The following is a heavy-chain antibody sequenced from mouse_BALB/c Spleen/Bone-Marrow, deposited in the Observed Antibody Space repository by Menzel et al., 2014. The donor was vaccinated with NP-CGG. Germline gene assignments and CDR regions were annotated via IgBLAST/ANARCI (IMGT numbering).Heavy chain of an antibody. J-gene: IGHJ3*01. Sequence: VQLKESGAELVKPGASVKLSCTASGFNIKDTYMHWVKQRPEQGLEWIGRIDPANGNTKYDPKFQGKATITADTSSNAAYLQLSSLTSEDTAVYYCARWELGRALFAYWGQGTLVTGSA. V-gene: IGHV14-3*02. CDR2: IDPANGNT. D-gene: IGHD4-1*01. CDR3: ARWELGRALFAY. CDR1: GFNIKDTY.